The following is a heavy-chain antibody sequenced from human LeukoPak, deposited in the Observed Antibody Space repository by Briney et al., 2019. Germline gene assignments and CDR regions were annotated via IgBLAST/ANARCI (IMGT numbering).Heavy chain of an antibody. CDR2: IYYSGST. J-gene: IGHJ4*02. CDR3: ARNLYYAGIGY. Sequence: SETLSLTCTVSGGSISTTGYYWAWIRQPPGKGLQWIASIYYSGSTYYNSSLKSRVTISVDTSKNQFSLKLSSVTAADTAVYYCARNLYYAGIGYWGQGTLVTVSS. CDR1: GGSISTTGYY. V-gene: IGHV4-39*07. D-gene: IGHD3-10*01.